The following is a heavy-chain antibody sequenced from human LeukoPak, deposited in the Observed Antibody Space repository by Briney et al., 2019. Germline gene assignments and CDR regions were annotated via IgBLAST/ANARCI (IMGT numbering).Heavy chain of an antibody. CDR3: ARLDYGGNSGFDY. J-gene: IGHJ4*02. CDR2: INPSGGST. CDR1: GYSFTNYY. D-gene: IGHD4-23*01. V-gene: IGHV1-46*01. Sequence: VASVKVSCKASGYSFTNYYIHWLRQAPGRGLEWMGVINPSGGSTTYSQKFQGRVTMTRDTSTSTVYMELSSLRSEDTAVFYCARLDYGGNSGFDYWGQGTLVTVSS.